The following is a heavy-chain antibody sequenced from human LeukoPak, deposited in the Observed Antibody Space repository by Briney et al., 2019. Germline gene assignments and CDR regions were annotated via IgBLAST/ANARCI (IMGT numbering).Heavy chain of an antibody. J-gene: IGHJ4*02. CDR3: AREVDTAMVFDY. D-gene: IGHD5-18*01. Sequence: GGSLRLSCAASGFTFSSYAMHWVRQAPGKGLEWVAVISYDGSNKYYADSVKGRFTISRDNSKNTLYLQMNSLRAEDTAVYYCAREVDTAMVFDYWGQGTLVTVSS. V-gene: IGHV3-30-3*01. CDR2: ISYDGSNK. CDR1: GFTFSSYA.